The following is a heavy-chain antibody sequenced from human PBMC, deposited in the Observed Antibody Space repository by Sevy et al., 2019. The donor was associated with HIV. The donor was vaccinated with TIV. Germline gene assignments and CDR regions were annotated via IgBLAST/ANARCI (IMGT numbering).Heavy chain of an antibody. D-gene: IGHD2-2*01. J-gene: IGHJ6*02. CDR1: GFTFSTYG. CDR3: AKVLHIVVVPAAIDYYYGMDV. V-gene: IGHV3-30*02. CDR2: IRFDGTIK. Sequence: GGSLRLSCAASGFTFSTYGMHWVRQAPGKGLEWVAFIRFDGTIKYYTNSVKGRLTISKDNSKNTLYLQMNSLRAEDTAGYFCAKVLHIVVVPAAIDYYYGMDVWGQGTTVTVSS.